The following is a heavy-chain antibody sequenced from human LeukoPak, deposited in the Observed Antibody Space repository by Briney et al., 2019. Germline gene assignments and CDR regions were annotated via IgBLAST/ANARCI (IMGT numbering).Heavy chain of an antibody. D-gene: IGHD4-23*01. V-gene: IGHV4-39*01. CDR2: VYFTGTT. Sequence: PSETLSLTCNVSDGSISGGTYYWGWIRQPPGKGLESIGSVYFTGTTYYNPSLKSRVSIFLDTSRNQVSLKLTSVTAADTAVYYCARHWSDYGGNSDAFDIWGQGTMVTVSS. CDR1: DGSISGGTYY. J-gene: IGHJ3*02. CDR3: ARHWSDYGGNSDAFDI.